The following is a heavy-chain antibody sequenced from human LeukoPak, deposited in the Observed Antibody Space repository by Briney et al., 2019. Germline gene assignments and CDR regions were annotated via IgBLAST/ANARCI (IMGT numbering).Heavy chain of an antibody. Sequence: GASVTVSCKASGYTFTIYGISWVRQAPGQGLEWMGWISAYNGNTNYAQKLQGRVTMTTDTSTSTAHMELRSLRSDDTAVYYCARVTRYCSSTSCSNDAFDIWGQGTMVTVSS. D-gene: IGHD2-2*01. CDR2: ISAYNGNT. V-gene: IGHV1-18*01. J-gene: IGHJ3*02. CDR1: GYTFTIYG. CDR3: ARVTRYCSSTSCSNDAFDI.